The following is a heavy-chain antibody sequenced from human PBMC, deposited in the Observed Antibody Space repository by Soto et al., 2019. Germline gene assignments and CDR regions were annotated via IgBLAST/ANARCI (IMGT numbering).Heavy chain of an antibody. CDR2: IRSKANSYAT. D-gene: IGHD6-13*01. J-gene: IGHJ4*02. CDR1: GFTFSGSA. Sequence: GGSLRLSCAASGFTFSGSAMHWVRQASGKGLEWVGRIRSKANSYATAYAASVKGRFTISRDDSKNTAYLQMNSLKTEDTAVYYRYEIAAAGQWGQGTLVTVSS. V-gene: IGHV3-73*01. CDR3: YEIAAAGQ.